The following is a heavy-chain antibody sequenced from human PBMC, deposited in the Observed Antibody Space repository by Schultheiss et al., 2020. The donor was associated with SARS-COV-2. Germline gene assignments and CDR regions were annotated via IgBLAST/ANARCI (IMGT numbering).Heavy chain of an antibody. V-gene: IGHV3-53*01. CDR3: ARVDSSSSSAFDY. CDR1: GFTVSSNY. D-gene: IGHD6-6*01. Sequence: GGSLRLSCAASGFTVSSNYMSWVRQAPGKGLEWVSVIYSSGSTYYADSVKCRFTISKDNSKNTLYLQMNSLRAEDTAVYYCARVDSSSSSAFDYWGQGALVTVSS. J-gene: IGHJ4*02. CDR2: IYSSGST.